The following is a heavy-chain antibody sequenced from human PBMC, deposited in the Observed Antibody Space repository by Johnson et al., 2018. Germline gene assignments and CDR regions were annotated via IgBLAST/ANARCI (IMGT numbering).Heavy chain of an antibody. D-gene: IGHD1-26*01. CDR2: LNWNGGRT. CDR3: ARGREGAYSFYYGMDV. CDR1: GFSFDDYG. V-gene: IGHV3-20*04. Sequence: VQLVESGGGVVRPGGSLRLSCVASGFSFDDYGMIWVRQAPAKGLEWVSGLNWNGGRTGYTDSVKGRFTISRDNAEDSLYLQMNSLRVEDTGLYFCARGREGAYSFYYGMDVWGQGTTGTVS. J-gene: IGHJ6*02.